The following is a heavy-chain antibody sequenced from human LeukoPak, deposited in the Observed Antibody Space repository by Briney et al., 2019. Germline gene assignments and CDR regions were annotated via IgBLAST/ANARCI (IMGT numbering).Heavy chain of an antibody. J-gene: IGHJ6*03. CDR1: GFTFSSYG. CDR3: AKGTSSGYDPYYYYYMDV. D-gene: IGHD5-12*01. V-gene: IGHV3-30*18. CDR2: ISYDGSNK. Sequence: GGSLRLSCAASGFTFSSYGMHWVRQAPGKGLEWVAVISYDGSNKYYADSVRGRFTISRDNSKNTLYLQMNSLRAEDTAVYCCAKGTSSGYDPYYYYYMDVWGKGTTVTVSS.